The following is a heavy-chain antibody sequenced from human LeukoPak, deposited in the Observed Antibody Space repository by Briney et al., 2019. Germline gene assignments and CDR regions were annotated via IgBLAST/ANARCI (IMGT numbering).Heavy chain of an antibody. CDR3: ARDSPVGGVDY. Sequence: PGGSLRLSCAASGFTVSSNYMSWVRQAPGKGLEGVAVIYRGGSTYYADSVKGRFTISRENSKNTLYLQMPSLRAQDTAVYYCARDSPVGGVDYWGQGTLVTVSS. D-gene: IGHD1-26*01. CDR1: GFTVSSNY. CDR2: IYRGGST. V-gene: IGHV3-66*01. J-gene: IGHJ4*02.